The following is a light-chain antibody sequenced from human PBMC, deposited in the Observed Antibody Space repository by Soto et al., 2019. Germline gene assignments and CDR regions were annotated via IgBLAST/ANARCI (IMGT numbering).Light chain of an antibody. J-gene: IGLJ2*01. CDR2: VNY. CDR3: GTWDSSLSVVV. V-gene: IGLV1-51*01. Sequence: QSVMTQPPSLSAAPGQKVPISCSGSPSNIVNNYVSLYQQFPGTAPKVLIYVNYKRPSGIPDRFSGSKSGTSATLGITVLPSGDEVDYYCGTWDSSLSVVVFGGGTKLTVL. CDR1: PSNIVNNY.